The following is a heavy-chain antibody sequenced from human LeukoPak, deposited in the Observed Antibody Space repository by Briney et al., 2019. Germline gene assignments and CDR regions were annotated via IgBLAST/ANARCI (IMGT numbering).Heavy chain of an antibody. CDR2: INRNGNT. J-gene: IGHJ4*02. Sequence: SETLSLTCTVYNGSFSGYYWSWIRQSPGKGLEWIGEINRNGNTRYNPYLESRVTISADSSENQFSLKVHSVTAADTAVYYCVVDRPAGGQLWGQGTLVTVSS. D-gene: IGHD5-12*01. CDR1: NGSFSGYY. CDR3: VVDRPAGGQL. V-gene: IGHV4-34*01.